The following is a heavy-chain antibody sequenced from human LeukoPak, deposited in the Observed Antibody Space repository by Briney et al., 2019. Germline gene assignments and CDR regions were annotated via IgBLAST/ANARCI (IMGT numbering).Heavy chain of an antibody. D-gene: IGHD6-6*01. J-gene: IGHJ6*03. Sequence: GGSLRLSCAASGFTFSSYGMHWVRQAPGKGLDWVAFIRSDGSNEYDADSVKGRFTISRDNSKNTLYLQMNSLRAEDTAVYYCAREYSSSPYYYYYMDVWGKGTTVTVSS. V-gene: IGHV3-30*02. CDR3: AREYSSSPYYYYYMDV. CDR2: IRSDGSNE. CDR1: GFTFSSYG.